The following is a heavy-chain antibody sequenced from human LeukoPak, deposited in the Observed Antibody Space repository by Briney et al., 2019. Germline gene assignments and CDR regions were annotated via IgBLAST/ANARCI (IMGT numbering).Heavy chain of an antibody. Sequence: GASLRLSCAASGFTFSSYSMNWVRQAPGQGLEWVSSISSISSYIYYADSVKGRFTISRDNAKNSLYLQMNSLRAEDTAVYYCAREVLRYFDWKDPTPSDYWGRGTLVTVSS. CDR1: GFTFSSYS. CDR3: AREVLRYFDWKDPTPSDY. CDR2: ISSISSYI. D-gene: IGHD3-9*01. J-gene: IGHJ2*01. V-gene: IGHV3-21*01.